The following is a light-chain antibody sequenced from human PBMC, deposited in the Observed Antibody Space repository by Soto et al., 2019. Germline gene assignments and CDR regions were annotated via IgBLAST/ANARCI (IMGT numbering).Light chain of an antibody. CDR1: QSIRSN. J-gene: IGKJ4*01. V-gene: IGKV3-15*01. CDR2: GAC. CDR3: QQYDSWPLT. Sequence: EVVMTQSPATLSVSPGEGATLYCRASQSIRSNLAWYQKKPGQSHRLLIYGACTRATAVPARFSGSGSGTDFTLPISSLQSEDVAVYYCQQYDSWPLTFGGGTQVEIK.